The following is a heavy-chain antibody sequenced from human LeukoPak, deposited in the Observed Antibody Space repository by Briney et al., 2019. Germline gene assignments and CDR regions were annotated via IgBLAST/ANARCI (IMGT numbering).Heavy chain of an antibody. CDR3: ARAQVVLYTDDYGDYRNYYGMDV. D-gene: IGHD4-17*01. CDR1: GGSISSYY. Sequence: SETLSLTCTVSGGSISSYYWSWIRQPPGKGLEWIGYIYYSGSTNYNPSLKSRVTISVDTSKNQFSLKLSSVTAADTAVYYRARAQVVLYTDDYGDYRNYYGMDVWGKGTTVTVSS. CDR2: IYYSGST. J-gene: IGHJ6*04. V-gene: IGHV4-59*01.